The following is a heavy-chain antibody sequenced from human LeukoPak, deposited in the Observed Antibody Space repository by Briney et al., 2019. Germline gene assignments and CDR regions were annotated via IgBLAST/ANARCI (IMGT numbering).Heavy chain of an antibody. J-gene: IGHJ4*02. V-gene: IGHV3-48*01. D-gene: IGHD1-26*01. CDR2: ISGRSSTI. CDR1: AFTFSDYS. CDR3: ARDRLTSGSYFFDY. Sequence: GGSLRLSCAASAFTFSDYSMNWVRQAPGKGLEWISYISGRSSTIYYADSVRGRFTISRDNAKNPMYLQMNSLRAEDTAVYYCARDRLTSGSYFFDYWGQGTLVTVSS.